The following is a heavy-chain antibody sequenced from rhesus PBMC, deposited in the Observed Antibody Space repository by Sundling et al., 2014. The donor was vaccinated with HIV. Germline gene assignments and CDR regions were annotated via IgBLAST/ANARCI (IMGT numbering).Heavy chain of an antibody. D-gene: IGHD2-27*01. Sequence: QVQLQESGPAVVKPSETLSLTCAVSGGSISSDYWRSWIRQSPGKGLEWIGSIYGSGNSTTYNPSLKSRVTISKDTSKNQFSLNLTSVTAADTAVYYCARVIFTSSGNYWGQGVLVTVSS. CDR3: ARVIFTSSGNY. CDR1: GGSISSDYW. CDR2: IYGSGNST. V-gene: IGHV4-93*01. J-gene: IGHJ4*01.